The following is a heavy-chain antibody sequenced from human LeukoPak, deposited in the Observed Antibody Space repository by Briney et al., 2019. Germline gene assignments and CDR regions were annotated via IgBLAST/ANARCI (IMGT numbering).Heavy chain of an antibody. CDR2: IGTAGDT. CDR1: GFTFSSYD. Sequence: GGSLRLSCAASGFTFSSYDMHWVRQATGKGLEWVSAIGTAGDTYYPGSVKGRFTISRENAKNSLYLQMNSLRAGDTAVYYCARGVYYYDSSGYYYLDYWGQGTLVTVSS. J-gene: IGHJ4*02. V-gene: IGHV3-13*01. CDR3: ARGVYYYDSSGYYYLDY. D-gene: IGHD3-22*01.